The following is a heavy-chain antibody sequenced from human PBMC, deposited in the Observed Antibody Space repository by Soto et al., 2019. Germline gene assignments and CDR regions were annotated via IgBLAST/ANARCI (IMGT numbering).Heavy chain of an antibody. D-gene: IGHD3-16*01. CDR1: GGSFSGYY. J-gene: IGHJ6*02. CDR3: ARAGGRNHYYSGMDV. V-gene: IGHV4-34*01. Sequence: QVQLQQWGAGLLKPSETLSLTCSVYGGSFSGYYWSWIRQPPGKVLEWIGEINHRGSTNYNPSLKSRVTISVDTSKNQFSLTLSSVTAADTAVYYCARAGGRNHYYSGMDVRGQETTVTVSS. CDR2: INHRGST.